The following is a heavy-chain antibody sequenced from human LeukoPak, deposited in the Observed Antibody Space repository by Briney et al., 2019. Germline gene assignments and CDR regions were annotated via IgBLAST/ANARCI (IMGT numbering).Heavy chain of an antibody. Sequence: SVKVSCKASGGTFSSYAISWVRQAPGQGLEWKGRIIPILGIANYAQKFQGRVTITADKSTSTAYMELSSLRSEDTAVYYCARIRDYNWNYEEFDYWGQGTLVTVSS. D-gene: IGHD1-7*01. CDR3: ARIRDYNWNYEEFDY. CDR1: GGTFSSYA. CDR2: IIPILGIA. J-gene: IGHJ4*02. V-gene: IGHV1-69*04.